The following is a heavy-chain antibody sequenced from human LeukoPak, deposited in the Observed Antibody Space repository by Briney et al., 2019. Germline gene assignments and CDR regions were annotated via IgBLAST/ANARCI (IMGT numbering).Heavy chain of an antibody. J-gene: IGHJ5*02. D-gene: IGHD6-19*01. V-gene: IGHV3-30*02. Sequence: PPGGSLRLSCAASGFLFSDYGFHWVRQAPGKGLEWVALIRHDGSNEYYADSVKGRFTTSRDNSKSTVYLQMNSLRVEDTAIYYCARDWGRGTSGSGWYNWFDPWGQGTLVTVSS. CDR3: ARDWGRGTSGSGWYNWFDP. CDR1: GFLFSDYG. CDR2: IRHDGSNE.